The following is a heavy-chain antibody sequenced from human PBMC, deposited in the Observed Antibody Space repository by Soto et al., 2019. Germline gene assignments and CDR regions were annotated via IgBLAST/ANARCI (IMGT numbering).Heavy chain of an antibody. D-gene: IGHD1-26*01. CDR2: ISGSGGST. Sequence: GGSLRLSCAASGFTFSSYAMSWVRQAPGKGLEWVSAISGSGGSTYYADSVKGRFTISRDNSKNTLYLQMNSLRAEDTAVYYCAKESRGIVGATGNWFDPWGQGTLVTVSS. J-gene: IGHJ5*02. CDR3: AKESRGIVGATGNWFDP. CDR1: GFTFSSYA. V-gene: IGHV3-23*01.